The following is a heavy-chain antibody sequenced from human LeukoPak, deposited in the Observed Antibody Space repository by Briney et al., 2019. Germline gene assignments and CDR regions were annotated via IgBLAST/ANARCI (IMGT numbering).Heavy chain of an antibody. CDR2: IYYSGST. Sequence: SETLSLTCTVSGGSISSGGYYWSWIRQHPGKGLEWIGYIYYSGSTYYNPSLKSRVTISVDTSKNQLSLKLSSVTAADTAVYYCAQEYGSSTSRMDVWGQGTTVTVSS. CDR3: AQEYGSSTSRMDV. CDR1: GGSISSGGYY. V-gene: IGHV4-31*03. J-gene: IGHJ6*02. D-gene: IGHD2-2*01.